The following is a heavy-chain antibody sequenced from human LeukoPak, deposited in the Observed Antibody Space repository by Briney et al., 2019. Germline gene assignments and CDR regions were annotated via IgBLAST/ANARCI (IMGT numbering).Heavy chain of an antibody. CDR3: ARETPDDYDSSGYYHDAFDI. J-gene: IGHJ3*02. V-gene: IGHV4-59*01. CDR2: IYYSGST. CDR1: GGSISSYY. Sequence: TSETLSLTCTVSGGSISSYYWSWIRQPPGKGLEWIGYIYYSGSTNYNPSLKSRVTISVDTSKNQSSLKLSSVTAADTAVYYCARETPDDYDSSGYYHDAFDIWGQGTMVTVSS. D-gene: IGHD3-22*01.